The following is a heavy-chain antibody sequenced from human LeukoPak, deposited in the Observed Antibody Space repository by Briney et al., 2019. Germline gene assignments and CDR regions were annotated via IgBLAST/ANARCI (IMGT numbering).Heavy chain of an antibody. CDR2: ISSSSSYI. Sequence: GGSLRLSCAASGFTFSSYSMNWVRQAPGKGLEWVSSISSSSSYIYYADSVKGRFTISRDNAKNSLYLQMNSLRAEDTAVYYCARVPLGGGDYYFDYWGQGTLVSVSS. CDR3: ARVPLGGGDYYFDY. CDR1: GFTFSSYS. D-gene: IGHD2-21*01. J-gene: IGHJ4*02. V-gene: IGHV3-21*01.